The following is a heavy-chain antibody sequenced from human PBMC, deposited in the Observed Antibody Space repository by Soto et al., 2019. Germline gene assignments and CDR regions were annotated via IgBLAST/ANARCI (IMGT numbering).Heavy chain of an antibody. V-gene: IGHV3-23*01. D-gene: IGHD6-13*01. J-gene: IGHJ6*02. Sequence: GGSLRLSCAASGFTFSSYAMSWVRQAPGKGLEWVSAISGSGGSTYYPDSVKGRFTISRDNSKNTLYLQMNSLRAEDTAVYYCAKSGEIIAAAGDGMDVWGQGTTVTVSS. CDR1: GFTFSSYA. CDR2: ISGSGGST. CDR3: AKSGEIIAAAGDGMDV.